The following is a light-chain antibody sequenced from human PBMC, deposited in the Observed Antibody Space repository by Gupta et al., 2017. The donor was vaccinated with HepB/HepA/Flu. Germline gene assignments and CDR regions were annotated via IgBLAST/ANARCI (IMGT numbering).Light chain of an antibody. J-gene: IGLJ3*02. CDR3: KVWDHSGAHPVWV. V-gene: IGLV3-21*02. CDR1: NIESRG. Sequence: SYVLTQPPSESVAPGETARIPCGGNNIESRGVHWYQQKPGQAPVLGVYDDNHRPAGIPERYSGSDSGNTATLTIRTVESGDEADYYCKVWDHSGAHPVWVFGGGTKLTVL. CDR2: DDN.